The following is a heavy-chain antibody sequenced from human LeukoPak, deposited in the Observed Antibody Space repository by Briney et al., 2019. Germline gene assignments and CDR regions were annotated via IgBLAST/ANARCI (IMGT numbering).Heavy chain of an antibody. CDR1: VFTFSSYW. Sequence: GGSLRLSCAASVFTFSSYWMSSVRQAPGKGLEWVANIKQDGSEKYYVDSVKGRFTISRDNAKNSLYLQMNSLRAEDTAVYYCARVNYDFWSGFSLYPYYFDYWGQGTLVTVSS. CDR3: ARVNYDFWSGFSLYPYYFDY. J-gene: IGHJ4*02. V-gene: IGHV3-7*01. D-gene: IGHD3-3*01. CDR2: IKQDGSEK.